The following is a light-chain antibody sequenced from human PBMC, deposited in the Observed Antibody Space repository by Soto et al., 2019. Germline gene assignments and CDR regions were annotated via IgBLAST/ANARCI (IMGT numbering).Light chain of an antibody. V-gene: IGKV3-15*01. J-gene: IGKJ2*01. CDR3: QQYNTWLPRYT. CDR2: GAS. CDR1: QSVKTY. Sequence: EIVMTQSPATLSVSPGGRATLSCRASQSVKTYLAWYQQRPGQPPRLLIYGASTRATDIPARFSGSGSGTEFSLTISSLQSEDFAVYFCQQYNTWLPRYTFGQGTKLEI.